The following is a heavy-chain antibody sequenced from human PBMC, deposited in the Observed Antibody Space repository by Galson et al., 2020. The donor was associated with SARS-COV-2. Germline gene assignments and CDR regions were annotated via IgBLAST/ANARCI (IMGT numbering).Heavy chain of an antibody. V-gene: IGHV1-2*06. CDR3: ATLTGDESDYFDS. D-gene: IGHD7-27*01. Sequence: ASVKVSCKASGYTFTDYYMDWVRQAPGQGLEWMGRINPKSGGTNYAQKFQGRVTMTRDTSNSTAYMELRRLRSDDTAGYYCATLTGDESDYFDSWGQGTLVTVAS. CDR2: INPKSGGT. J-gene: IGHJ4*02. CDR1: GYTFTDYY.